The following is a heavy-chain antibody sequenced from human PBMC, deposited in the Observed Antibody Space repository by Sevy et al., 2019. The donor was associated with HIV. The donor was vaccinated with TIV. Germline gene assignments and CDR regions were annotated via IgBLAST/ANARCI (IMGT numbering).Heavy chain of an antibody. CDR1: GYTFIDYY. J-gene: IGHJ3*02. V-gene: IGHV1-2*06. D-gene: IGHD2-2*01. CDR3: AREWGFAMANAFDI. Sequence: ASVKVSCKASGYTFIDYYLIWVRQAPGQWLEWMGRFNPNSGDTNYAQKFQGRVTMTRDASINSAYMELSRLTSDDTAVYYCAREWGFAMANAFDIWGQGTMVTVSS. CDR2: FNPNSGDT.